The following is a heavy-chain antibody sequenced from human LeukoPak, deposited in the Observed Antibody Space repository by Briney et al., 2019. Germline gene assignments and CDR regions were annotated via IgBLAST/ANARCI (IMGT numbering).Heavy chain of an antibody. CDR1: GFTFNNHA. CDR3: ARDVCSSGTVGTIDV. D-gene: IGHD6-19*01. V-gene: IGHV3-30-3*01. J-gene: IGHJ3*01. CDR2: ISSDGSRLL. Sequence: GGSLRLSCAASGFTFNNHAMNWVRQAPGKGLEWLAAISSDGSRLLVYADSVKGRFTISKDNSKNTLDLQMISLRAEDTAVYYCARDVCSSGTVGTIDVWGRGTMVTVSS.